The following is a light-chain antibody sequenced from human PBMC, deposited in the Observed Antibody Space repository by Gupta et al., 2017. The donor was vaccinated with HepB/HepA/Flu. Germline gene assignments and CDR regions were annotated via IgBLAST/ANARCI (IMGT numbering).Light chain of an antibody. J-gene: IGKJ1*01. CDR3: MQALQTPPT. CDR1: QSLLHSNGYNY. V-gene: IGKV2-28*01. CDR2: LGS. Sequence: QSPLSLPVTPGEPASISCRSSQSLLHSNGYNYLDWYLQKPGQSPQLLIYLGSNRASGVPDRFSGSGSGTDFTLKISRVEAEDVGVYYCMQALQTPPTFGQGTKVEIK.